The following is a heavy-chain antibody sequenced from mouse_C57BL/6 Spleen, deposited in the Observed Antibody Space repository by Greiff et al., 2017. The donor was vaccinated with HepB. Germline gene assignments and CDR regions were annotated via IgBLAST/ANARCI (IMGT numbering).Heavy chain of an antibody. CDR1: GFTIKNTY. V-gene: IGHV14-3*01. CDR3: ANSDGYYDAMDY. D-gene: IGHD2-3*01. CDR2: IDPANGNT. J-gene: IGHJ4*01. Sequence: EVQLQQSVAELVRPGASVKFSCTASGFTIKNTYMHWVKQRPEQGLEWIGRIDPANGNTKYAPKFQGKATITADTSSNTAYLQLSSLTSEDTAICYCANSDGYYDAMDYWGQGTSDSVS.